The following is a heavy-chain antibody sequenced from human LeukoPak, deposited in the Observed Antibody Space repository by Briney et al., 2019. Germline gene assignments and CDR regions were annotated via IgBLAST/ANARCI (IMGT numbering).Heavy chain of an antibody. V-gene: IGHV4-59*01. CDR3: ARSRDILTGYHFDY. J-gene: IGHJ4*02. CDR1: GGSISSYY. Sequence: PSETLSLTCSVSGGSISSYYWSWIRQPPGKGLEWIGYIYYSGSTKYNPPLKSRVTISVDTSKNQFSLKLSSVTAADTAVYYCARSRDILTGYHFDYWGQGTLVTVSS. D-gene: IGHD3-9*01. CDR2: IYYSGST.